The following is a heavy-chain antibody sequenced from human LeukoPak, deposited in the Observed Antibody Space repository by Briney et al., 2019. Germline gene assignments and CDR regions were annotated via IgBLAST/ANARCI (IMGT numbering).Heavy chain of an antibody. CDR1: GVSIRSYY. CDR2: ISDSGST. Sequence: KPSETLSLTCSVSGVSIRSYYWSWIRQFPRKGLEWIGYISDSGSTNYNPSLKSRVSISRDTSNNQFSLRLTSVTAADTAVYFCAKRGYRSSWSSWGQGTLVTVSS. CDR3: AKRGYRSSWSS. D-gene: IGHD6-13*01. J-gene: IGHJ5*02. V-gene: IGHV4-59*01.